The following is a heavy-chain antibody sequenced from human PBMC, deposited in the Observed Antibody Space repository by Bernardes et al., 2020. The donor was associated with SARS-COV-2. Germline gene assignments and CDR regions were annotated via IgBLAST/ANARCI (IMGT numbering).Heavy chain of an antibody. J-gene: IGHJ5*02. CDR2: MNPNSGNT. Sequence: ASVKVSCKASGYTFTSYDINWVRQATGQGLEWMGWMNPNSGNTGYAQKFQGRVTMTRNTSISTAYMVLSSLRSEDTAVYYCARGLVVVPAADWFDPWGQGTLVTVSS. V-gene: IGHV1-8*01. D-gene: IGHD2-2*01. CDR3: ARGLVVVPAADWFDP. CDR1: GYTFTSYD.